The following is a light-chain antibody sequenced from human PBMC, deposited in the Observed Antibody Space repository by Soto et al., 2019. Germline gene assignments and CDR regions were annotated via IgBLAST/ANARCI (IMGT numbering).Light chain of an antibody. CDR1: SCNIGTNH. Sequence: SVLADPASRPATPGQRIPTSCSGSSCNIGTNHVYWYKQLPVTAPILLIYCNDQQPSGVPDRLSGSKYGTSASLAISGIRSEDEADYYCAKRDNSLSRCVFGGRTKVTVL. CDR3: AKRDNSLSRCV. CDR2: CND. V-gene: IGLV1-47*02. J-gene: IGLJ3*02.